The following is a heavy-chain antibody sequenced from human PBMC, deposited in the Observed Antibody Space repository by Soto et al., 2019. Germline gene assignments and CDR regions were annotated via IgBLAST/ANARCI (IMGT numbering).Heavy chain of an antibody. CDR3: ARAIFFQAADGIRDTVPVSAFLLNRSSDL. J-gene: IGHJ2*01. D-gene: IGHD6-13*01. CDR2: IYGGGST. Sequence: RGKGLEWVSVIYGGGSTYYADAVKGRLTISRHNSKNTLYLQMNSLRADGAAVYYCARAIFFQAADGIRDTVPVSAFLLNRSSDL. V-gene: IGHV3-53*04.